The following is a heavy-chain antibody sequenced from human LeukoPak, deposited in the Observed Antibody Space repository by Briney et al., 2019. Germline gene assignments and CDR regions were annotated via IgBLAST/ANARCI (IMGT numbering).Heavy chain of an antibody. J-gene: IGHJ4*02. V-gene: IGHV3-74*01. Sequence: GGSLRLSCAASGLTFSSHWMHWVRQAPGKGLVWVSRITNDGSSTTYADSVKCRVTISRDNAKNMWYLQVNSLSAGDTAVYYSATHHGGTPAYWGQGTLVTVSS. CDR1: GLTFSSHW. CDR3: ATHHGGTPAY. D-gene: IGHD3-16*01. CDR2: ITNDGSST.